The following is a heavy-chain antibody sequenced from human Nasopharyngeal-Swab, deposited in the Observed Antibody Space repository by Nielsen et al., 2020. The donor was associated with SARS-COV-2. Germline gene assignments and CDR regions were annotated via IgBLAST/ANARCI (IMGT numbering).Heavy chain of an antibody. V-gene: IGHV3-48*04. D-gene: IGHD2-2*01. Sequence: GESLKISCTASGFTFSSYSMNWVRQAPGKGLEWVSYISSSSSTIYYADSVKGRFTISRDNAKNSLYLQMNSLRAEDTAVYYCAREDIVVVPAGSYYGMDVWGQGTTVTVSS. J-gene: IGHJ6*02. CDR2: ISSSSSTI. CDR3: AREDIVVVPAGSYYGMDV. CDR1: GFTFSSYS.